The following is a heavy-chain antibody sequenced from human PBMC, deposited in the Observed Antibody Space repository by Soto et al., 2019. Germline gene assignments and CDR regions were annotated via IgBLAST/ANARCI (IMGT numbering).Heavy chain of an antibody. D-gene: IGHD6-19*01. CDR2: IVVGSGNT. V-gene: IGHV1-58*01. CDR3: AVEGQWLPTEGHYYYYGMDV. J-gene: IGHJ6*02. Sequence: SVKVSCKASGFTFTSSAVQWVRQARGQRLKWIGWIVVGSGNTNYAQKFQERVTITRDMSTSTAYMELSSLRSEDTAVYYCAVEGQWLPTEGHYYYYGMDVWGQGTTVTVSS. CDR1: GFTFTSSA.